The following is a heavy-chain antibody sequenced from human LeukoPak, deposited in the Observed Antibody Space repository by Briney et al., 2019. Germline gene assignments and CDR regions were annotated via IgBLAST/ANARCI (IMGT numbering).Heavy chain of an antibody. J-gene: IGHJ5*02. Sequence: ASVKVSCKASGYTFTSYYMHWVRQAPGQGLEWMGIINPSGGSTSYAQKFQGRVTITADKSTSTAYMELSSLRSEDTAVYYCARDLGRGEYLAGNWFDPWGQGTLVTVSS. D-gene: IGHD2/OR15-2a*01. CDR1: GYTFTSYY. CDR3: ARDLGRGEYLAGNWFDP. V-gene: IGHV1-46*01. CDR2: INPSGGST.